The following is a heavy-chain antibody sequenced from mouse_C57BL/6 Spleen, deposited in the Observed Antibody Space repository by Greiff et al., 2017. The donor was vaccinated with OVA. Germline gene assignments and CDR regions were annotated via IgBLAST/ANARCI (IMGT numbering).Heavy chain of an antibody. J-gene: IGHJ1*03. CDR3: AREGYYRYCDV. CDR1: GYTFTSYW. V-gene: IGHV1-64*01. CDR2: IHPNSGST. D-gene: IGHD2-2*01. Sequence: QVQLQQPGAELVKPGASVKLSCKASGYTFTSYWMHWVKQRPGQGLEWIGMIHPNSGSTNYNEKFKSKATLTVDKSSSTAYMQLSSLTSEDSAVYYCAREGYYRYCDVWGTGTTVTVSS.